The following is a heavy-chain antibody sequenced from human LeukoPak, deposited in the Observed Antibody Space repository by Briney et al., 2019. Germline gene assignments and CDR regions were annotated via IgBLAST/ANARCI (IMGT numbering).Heavy chain of an antibody. CDR3: ARADSYDSSGRLYGMDV. CDR1: GGSISSGGYY. J-gene: IGHJ6*02. V-gene: IGHV4-31*03. Sequence: SQTLSLTCTVSGGSISSGGYYWSWIRQHPGKGLEWIGYIYYSGSTYYNPSLKSRVTISVDTSKNQFSLKLSSVTAADMAVYYCARADSYDSSGRLYGMDVWGQGTTVTVSS. D-gene: IGHD3-22*01. CDR2: IYYSGST.